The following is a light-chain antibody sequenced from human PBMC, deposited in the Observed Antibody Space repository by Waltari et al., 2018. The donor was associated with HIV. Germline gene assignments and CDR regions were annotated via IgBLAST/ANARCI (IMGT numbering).Light chain of an antibody. CDR1: SSAVGGYKS. V-gene: IGLV2-14*01. CDR3: TSYTSSSGYV. J-gene: IGLJ1*01. Sequence: QSALTQPASVSGSPGQSITISCTGTSSAVGGYKSVSWYQQHQGKAPKFMIYDVSNRPSGVSNRFSGSKSGNTASLTISGLQAEDEADYYCTSYTSSSGYVFGTGTKVTVL. CDR2: DVS.